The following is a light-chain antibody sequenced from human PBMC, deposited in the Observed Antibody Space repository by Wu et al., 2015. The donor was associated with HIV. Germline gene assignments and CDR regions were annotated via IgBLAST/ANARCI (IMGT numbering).Light chain of an antibody. CDR2: GAS. Sequence: DIVLTQSPDTLSLSPGERASLSCRASQSVTSSFLAWYQQKPGQASRLLIYGASSRATGIPDRFSGSGSGTDFTLTISRLQPEDFAVYFCQQYGTSPLTFGGGTKVEVK. J-gene: IGKJ4*01. CDR3: QQYGTSPLT. V-gene: IGKV3-20*01. CDR1: QSVTSSF.